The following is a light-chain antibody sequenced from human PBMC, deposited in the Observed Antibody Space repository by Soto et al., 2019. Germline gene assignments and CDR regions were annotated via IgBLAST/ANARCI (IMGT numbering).Light chain of an antibody. CDR2: AAS. CDR1: QGISTY. Sequence: IQMTQSPSSVSASIGDRVSVTLRAIQGISTYLGWYQQKPGKAPKLLIYAASSLQTGVPSRFSGSGSGTDFTLTISSLQPEDFGTYYCQQAISFSITFGQGTRLEI. V-gene: IGKV1-12*01. J-gene: IGKJ5*01. CDR3: QQAISFSIT.